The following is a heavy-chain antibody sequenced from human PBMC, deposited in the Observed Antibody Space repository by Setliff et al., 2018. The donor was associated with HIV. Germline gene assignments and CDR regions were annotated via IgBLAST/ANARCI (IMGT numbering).Heavy chain of an antibody. Sequence: SETLSLTCSVSSGSMAGHYWTWVRQPPGKGLEWIGYLHSLGSSRVSDTPNYSPSLKSRITISLDTSKRQFSLTMTSVTAADTAVYYCARGLSSQTYWGTRPLGLDYWGQGSPVTVSS. V-gene: IGHV4-4*08. CDR3: ARGLSSQTYWGTRPLGLDY. J-gene: IGHJ4*01. D-gene: IGHD2-2*01. CDR1: SGSMAGHY. CDR2: LHSLGSSRVSDTP.